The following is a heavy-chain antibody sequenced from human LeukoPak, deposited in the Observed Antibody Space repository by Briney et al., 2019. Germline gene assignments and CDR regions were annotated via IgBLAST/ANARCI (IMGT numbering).Heavy chain of an antibody. Sequence: SQTLSLTCTVSGGSISSGDYYWSWIRQPPGKGLEWIGYIYYSGSTNYNPSLKSRVTISVDTSKNQFSLKLSSVTAADTAVCYCASGEVVPAATFDYWGQGTLVTVSS. V-gene: IGHV4-30-4*08. D-gene: IGHD2-2*01. CDR1: GGSISSGDYY. CDR2: IYYSGST. J-gene: IGHJ4*02. CDR3: ASGEVVPAATFDY.